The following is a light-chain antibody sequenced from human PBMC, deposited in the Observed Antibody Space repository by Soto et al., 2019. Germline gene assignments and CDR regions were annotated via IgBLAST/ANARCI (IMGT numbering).Light chain of an antibody. CDR3: SSYTSSSTLHV. CDR2: DVS. J-gene: IGLJ1*01. CDR1: SSDVGGYNY. Sequence: QSALTQPASVSGSPGHSITISCTGTSSDVGGYNYVSWYQQHPGKAPKLMIYDVSDRPSGVSNRFSGSKSGNTASLTISGRQAEDEADYYCSSYTSSSTLHVFGTGTKVTVL. V-gene: IGLV2-14*03.